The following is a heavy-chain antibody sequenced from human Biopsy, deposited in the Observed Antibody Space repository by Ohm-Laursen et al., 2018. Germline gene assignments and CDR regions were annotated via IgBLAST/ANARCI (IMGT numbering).Heavy chain of an antibody. CDR2: ITADNT. J-gene: IGHJ3*01. D-gene: IGHD2-21*02. CDR1: GYTFSSYG. CDR3: ARAFGGAYYSYAFDL. V-gene: IGHV1-18*01. Sequence: SSVKVSCTASGYTFSSYGITWVRQAPGQGLEWMGWITADNTNSAQKFQGRLTMTTDISTSTAYMDLKGLRSDDTAIYYCARAFGGAYYSYAFDLWGQGTLVTVSS.